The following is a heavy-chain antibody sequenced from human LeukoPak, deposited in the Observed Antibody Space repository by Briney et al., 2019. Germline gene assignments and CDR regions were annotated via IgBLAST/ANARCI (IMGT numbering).Heavy chain of an antibody. V-gene: IGHV5-51*01. CDR2: INPYDSDT. J-gene: IGHJ4*02. CDR1: GYTLTSYW. D-gene: IGHD6-13*01. CDR3: AITGYSSNWEYF. Sequence: GESLKISCKVSGYTLTSYWIGWARQMPGKGLEWMAIINPYDSDTRYSPSSQGLVIISVDRSITTAYLQWSSLEASDSAMYYCAITGYSSNWEYFWGQGTLVTVSS.